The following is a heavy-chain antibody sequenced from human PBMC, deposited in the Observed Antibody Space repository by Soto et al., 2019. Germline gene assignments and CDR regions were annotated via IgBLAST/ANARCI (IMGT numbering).Heavy chain of an antibody. D-gene: IGHD5-18*01. Sequence: QVQLVESGGGVVQPGRSLILSCAASGFPFSGYGMHWVRQAPGKGLEWVAVIWYDGNNKYYSESVKGRFTISRDNSKNTLFLKMNRMRAEDTAIYYCARDVHSFSPAYYVYYWGQGALVTVAS. V-gene: IGHV3-33*01. CDR2: IWYDGNNK. J-gene: IGHJ4*02. CDR3: ARDVHSFSPAYYVYY. CDR1: GFPFSGYG.